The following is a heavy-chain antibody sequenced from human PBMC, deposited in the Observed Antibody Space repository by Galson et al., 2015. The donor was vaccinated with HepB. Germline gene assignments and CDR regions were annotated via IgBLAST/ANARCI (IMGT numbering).Heavy chain of an antibody. CDR1: GYTFTGYY. V-gene: IGHV1-2*06. CDR3: ARLRAHCSGGSCYYFFDY. D-gene: IGHD2-15*01. CDR2: INPNSGGT. Sequence: SVKVSCKASGYTFTGYYMHWVRQAPGQGLEWMGRINPNSGGTNYAQKFQGRVTMTRDTSISTAYMELSRLRSDDTAVYYCARLRAHCSGGSCYYFFDYWGQGTLVTVSS. J-gene: IGHJ4*02.